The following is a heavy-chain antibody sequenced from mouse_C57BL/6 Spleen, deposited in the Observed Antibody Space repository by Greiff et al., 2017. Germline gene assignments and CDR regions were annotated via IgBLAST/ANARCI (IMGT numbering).Heavy chain of an antibody. CDR1: GYTFTSYW. Sequence: QVQLQQPGAELVRPGTSVKLSCTASGYTFTSYWMHWVKQRPGQGLEWIGVIDPSDSYTNDNQKFKGKATLTVDTSSSTAYMQLSSLTSEGAAVYDCASISAWFAYWGQGALVTVSA. CDR2: IDPSDSYT. CDR3: ASISAWFAY. J-gene: IGHJ3*01. V-gene: IGHV1-59*01.